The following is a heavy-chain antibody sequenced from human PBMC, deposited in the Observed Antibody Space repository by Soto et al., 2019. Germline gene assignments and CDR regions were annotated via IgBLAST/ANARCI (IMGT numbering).Heavy chain of an antibody. CDR3: AIIPYSGSRFDGFAI. CDR2: ISASDSST. CDR1: GFTFSSHA. Sequence: GGSLRLSCAASGFTFSSHAMSWVRQSPGTGLEWVSAISASDSSTNYADSVKGRFTISRDNSKNTLDLQMNSLRADDTAIYYCAIIPYSGSRFDGFAIWGQGTMVTVSS. J-gene: IGHJ3*02. D-gene: IGHD6-13*01. V-gene: IGHV3-23*01.